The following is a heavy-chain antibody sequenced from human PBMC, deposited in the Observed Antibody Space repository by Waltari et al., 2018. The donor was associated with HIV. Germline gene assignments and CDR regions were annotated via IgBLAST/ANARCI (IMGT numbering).Heavy chain of an antibody. CDR1: GYPFTDYY. CDR2: VDPEDGEP. V-gene: IGHV1-69-2*01. D-gene: IGHD7-27*01. Sequence: EVQLEQPGAAVKKPGATVKISCKISGYPFTDYYIHWIQQAPGRGLEWVGLVDPEDGEPRFSEKFRDRVTITADRSTDTAYLELSSLTSDDTAIYYCVRTLTLTFDPFDIWGQGTMVVVSS. CDR3: VRTLTLTFDPFDI. J-gene: IGHJ3*02.